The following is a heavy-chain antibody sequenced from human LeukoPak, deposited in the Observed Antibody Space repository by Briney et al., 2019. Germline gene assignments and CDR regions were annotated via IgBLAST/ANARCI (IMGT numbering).Heavy chain of an antibody. CDR3: ARQGYYDSSGYYPFEY. CDR2: IGGTSGST. CDR1: GFTFSSYA. Sequence: PGGSLRLSCAASGFTFSSYAMSWVRQAPGKGLEWVSSIGGTSGSTYYADSVKGRFTISRDNAKDSLFLQVNSLRAEDTAVYYCARQGYYDSSGYYPFEYWGQGTLVTVSS. V-gene: IGHV3-23*01. J-gene: IGHJ4*02. D-gene: IGHD3-22*01.